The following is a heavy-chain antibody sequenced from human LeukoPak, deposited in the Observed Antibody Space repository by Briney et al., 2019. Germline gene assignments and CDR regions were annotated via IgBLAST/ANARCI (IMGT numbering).Heavy chain of an antibody. CDR2: ISTSGITT. CDR1: GFTFSSYE. CDR3: ARDSAYAFDI. D-gene: IGHD1-26*01. J-gene: IGHJ3*02. Sequence: GGSLRLSCAASGFTFSSYEMSWVRQAPGKGLEWVSYISTSGITTNYADSVKGRFTISRDNAKNSLYLQMNSLRAEDTAVYYCARDSAYAFDIWGQGTKVTVSS. V-gene: IGHV3-48*03.